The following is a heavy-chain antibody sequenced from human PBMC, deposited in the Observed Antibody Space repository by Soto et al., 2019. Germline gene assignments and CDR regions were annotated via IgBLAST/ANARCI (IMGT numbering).Heavy chain of an antibody. V-gene: IGHV4-30-2*01. CDR2: IYHSGST. CDR1: GGSISSGGYS. CDR3: ASSQWELPNNWFDP. Sequence: SETLSLTCAVCGGSISSGGYSWSWIRQPPGKGLEWIGYIYHSGSTYYNPSLKSRVTISVDRSKNQFSLKLSSVTAADTAVYYCASSQWELPNNWFDPWGQGTLVTVSS. D-gene: IGHD1-26*01. J-gene: IGHJ5*02.